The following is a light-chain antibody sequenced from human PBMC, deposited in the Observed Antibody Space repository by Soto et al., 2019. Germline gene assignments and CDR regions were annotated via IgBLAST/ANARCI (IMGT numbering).Light chain of an antibody. J-gene: IGKJ2*01. CDR2: DVS. V-gene: IGKV3-15*01. Sequence: EIMLTQSPDTLSVSPGERATLSCRASQSIRTKLAWYQHKPGQAPRLLIYDVSNRAAGVPARFSGSGSGTEFTLTTSSLQSEDCAIYYCQQYDNWPPQYTFGQGTK. CDR1: QSIRTK. CDR3: QQYDNWPPQYT.